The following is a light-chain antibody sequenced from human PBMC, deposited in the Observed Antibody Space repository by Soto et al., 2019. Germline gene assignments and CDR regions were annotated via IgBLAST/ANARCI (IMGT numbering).Light chain of an antibody. CDR1: QSAGNF. Sequence: EIVMTQSPSTLSVSPGETASLSFMASQSAGNFLAWYQQKPGQAPRLLIYYISTRATGIPARFSGSGSGTDFTLTISSLEPEDFAVYYCQQRSNWPPLFGGGTKVDIK. V-gene: IGKV3-11*01. J-gene: IGKJ4*01. CDR2: YIS. CDR3: QQRSNWPPL.